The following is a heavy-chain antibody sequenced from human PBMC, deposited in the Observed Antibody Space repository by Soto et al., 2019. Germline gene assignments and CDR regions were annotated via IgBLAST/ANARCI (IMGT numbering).Heavy chain of an antibody. CDR1: GFTVSSNY. J-gene: IGHJ6*02. CDR3: ARDFGSDATGYYGMDG. Sequence: LRLSCAASGFTVSSNYMSWVRQTPGKGLEWVSLIYSGGAIVYADSVMGRFTVSRDNSRNTLYLQMNSLRAEDTAVYFCARDFGSDATGYYGMDGWGQGNTVTVSS. CDR2: IYSGGAI. V-gene: IGHV3-66*01. D-gene: IGHD3-10*01.